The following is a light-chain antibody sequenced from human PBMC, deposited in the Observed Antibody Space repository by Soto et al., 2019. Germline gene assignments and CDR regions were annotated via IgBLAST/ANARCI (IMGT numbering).Light chain of an antibody. V-gene: IGLV9-49*01. Sequence: QPVLTQPPSASASLGASVTLTCTLTSGYSNYKVDWYQQRPGKGPRFVMRVGSGGIVGSKGDGIPDRFSVLGSGLNRSLTIKNIQEEDESDYHGGADHGSGSNPMWVFGGGTKLTVL. CDR3: GADHGSGSNPMWV. CDR2: VGSGGIVG. J-gene: IGLJ2*01. CDR1: SGYSNYK.